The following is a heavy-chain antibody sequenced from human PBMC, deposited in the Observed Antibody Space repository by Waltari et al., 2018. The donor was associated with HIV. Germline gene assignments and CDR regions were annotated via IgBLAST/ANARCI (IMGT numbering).Heavy chain of an antibody. J-gene: IGHJ5*02. Sequence: VQPGGSLRLSCAASGFTFSSYAMSWVRQAPGKGLEWVSAISGSGGSTYYADSVKGRFTISRDNSKNTLYLQMNSLRAEDTAVYYCAKGEFGVIILPGGWFDPWGQGTLVTVSS. CDR3: AKGEFGVIILPGGWFDP. CDR2: ISGSGGST. CDR1: GFTFSSYA. D-gene: IGHD3-3*01. V-gene: IGHV3-23*01.